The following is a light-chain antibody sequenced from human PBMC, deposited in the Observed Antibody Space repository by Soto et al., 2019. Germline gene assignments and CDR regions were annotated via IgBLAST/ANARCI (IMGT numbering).Light chain of an antibody. CDR1: SNDVGGYNY. V-gene: IGLV2-8*01. CDR3: SSYAGSNANVV. CDR2: EVS. Sequence: QSALTQPPSASGSPGQSVTISCTGSSNDVGGYNYVSWYQQHPGKAPKLMIYEVSKRPSGVPDRFSGSKSGNTASLTVSGLQAEDEADYYCSSYAGSNANVVFGGGTKLTVL. J-gene: IGLJ2*01.